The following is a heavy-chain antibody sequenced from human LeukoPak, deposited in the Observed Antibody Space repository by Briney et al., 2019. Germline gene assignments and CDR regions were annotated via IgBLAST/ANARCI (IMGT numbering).Heavy chain of an antibody. V-gene: IGHV3-30*03. CDR3: ARARSTSLDY. Sequence: GGSLRLSCAASGFTFSSYGISWVRQAPGKGLEWVAVISYDGSNKYYADSVKGRFTISRDNSKNTLYLQMNSLRAEDTAVYYCARARSTSLDYWGQGTLVTVSS. D-gene: IGHD6-6*01. CDR1: GFTFSSYG. CDR2: ISYDGSNK. J-gene: IGHJ4*02.